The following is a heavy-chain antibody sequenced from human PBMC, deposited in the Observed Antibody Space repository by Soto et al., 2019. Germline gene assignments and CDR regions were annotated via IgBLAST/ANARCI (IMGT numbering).Heavy chain of an antibody. Sequence: RVPCEAAECKFSDYDRGWISQAPGKGLEWLSYISGNGNTIYYADSVKSRFTVSRDNAKNLLYLQMNSLRAEDTAVYYCAASAVVAAHYWGQGALVTVSS. V-gene: IGHV3-11*01. CDR3: AASAVVAAHY. J-gene: IGHJ4*02. D-gene: IGHD2-15*01. CDR2: ISGNGNTI. CDR1: ECKFSDYD.